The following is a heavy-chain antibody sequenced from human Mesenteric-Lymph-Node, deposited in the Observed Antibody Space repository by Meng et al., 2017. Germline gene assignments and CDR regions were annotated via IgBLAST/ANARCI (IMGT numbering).Heavy chain of an antibody. CDR1: GGSISSSNW. CDR3: ASFPPPGKQWLVTDY. D-gene: IGHD6-19*01. Sequence: QVQRKGSGPGLVKPSGTLSLPCAVSGGSISSSNWWSWVRQPPGKGLEWIGEIYHSGSTNYNPSLKSRVTISVDKSKNQFSLKLSSVTAADTAVYYCASFPPPGKQWLVTDYWGQGTLVTVSS. V-gene: IGHV4-4*02. J-gene: IGHJ4*02. CDR2: IYHSGST.